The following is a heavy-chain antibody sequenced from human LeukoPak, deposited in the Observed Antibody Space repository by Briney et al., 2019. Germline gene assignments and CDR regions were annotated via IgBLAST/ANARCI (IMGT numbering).Heavy chain of an antibody. Sequence: GGSLRLSCAASGFTFSSYAMSWVRQAPGKGLEWVSAISGSGGSTYYADSVKGRFTISRDNAKNSLYLQMNSLRDEDTAVYYCARDRRSGWYGHYYFDYWGQGTLVTVSS. CDR2: ISGSGGST. V-gene: IGHV3-23*01. D-gene: IGHD6-19*01. CDR3: ARDRRSGWYGHYYFDY. J-gene: IGHJ4*02. CDR1: GFTFSSYA.